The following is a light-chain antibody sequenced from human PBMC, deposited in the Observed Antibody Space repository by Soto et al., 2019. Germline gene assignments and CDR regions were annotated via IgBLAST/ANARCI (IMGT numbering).Light chain of an antibody. CDR2: NNN. J-gene: IGLJ2*01. CDR1: SSNIGSNT. CDR3: AAWDDSLNAVL. V-gene: IGLV1-44*01. Sequence: QPVLTQPPSASGTPGQRVTISCSGSSSNIGSNTVYWYQQLPGTAPKLLIYNNNQRPSGVPDRFSGSKSGTSASLAISGLQSEDENDYYCAAWDDSLNAVLFGGGTQLTVL.